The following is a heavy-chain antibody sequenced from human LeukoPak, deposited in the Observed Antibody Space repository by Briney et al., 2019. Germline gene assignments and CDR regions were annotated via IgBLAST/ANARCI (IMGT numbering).Heavy chain of an antibody. CDR2: MNPNSGNT. Sequence: GASVKVSCKASGYTFTSYDINWVRQATGQGLEWMGWMNPNSGNTGYAQKFQGRVTMTRNTSISTAYMELSSLRSEDTAVYYCARVPGYCSSTSCLVYYYYGMDVWGQGTTVTVSS. CDR3: ARVPGYCSSTSCLVYYYYGMDV. CDR1: GYTFTSYD. J-gene: IGHJ6*02. V-gene: IGHV1-8*01. D-gene: IGHD2-2*01.